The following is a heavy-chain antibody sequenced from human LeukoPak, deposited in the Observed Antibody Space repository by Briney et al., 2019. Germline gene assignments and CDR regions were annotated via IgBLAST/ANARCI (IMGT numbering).Heavy chain of an antibody. CDR1: GFTFSSYG. J-gene: IGHJ4*02. CDR3: VGGILTVFDY. CDR2: IRYDGSNK. V-gene: IGHV3-30*02. Sequence: GGSLRLSCAASGFTFSSYGMHWVRQAPGKGLEWVAFIRYDGSNKYYADSVKGRFTISRDNSKNTLYLQMNSLRAEDTAVYYCVGGILTVFDYWGLGTLVTVSS. D-gene: IGHD3-9*01.